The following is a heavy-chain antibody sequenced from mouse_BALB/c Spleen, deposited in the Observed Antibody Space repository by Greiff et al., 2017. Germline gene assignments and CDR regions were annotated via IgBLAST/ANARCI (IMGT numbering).Heavy chain of an antibody. Sequence: EVQLVESGPGLVKPSQSLSLTCSVTGYSITSGYYWNWIRQFPGNKLEWMGYISYDGSNNYNPSLKNRISITRDTSKNQFFLKLNSVTTEDTATYYCARDPFGDYAMDYWGQGTSVTVSS. J-gene: IGHJ4*01. CDR1: GYSITSGYY. CDR3: ARDPFGDYAMDY. V-gene: IGHV3-6*02. CDR2: ISYDGSN.